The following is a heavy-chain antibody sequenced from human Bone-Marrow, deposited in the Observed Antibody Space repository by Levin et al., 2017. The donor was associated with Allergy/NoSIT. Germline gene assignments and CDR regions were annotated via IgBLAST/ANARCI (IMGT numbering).Heavy chain of an antibody. CDR2: IYSGGGT. J-gene: IGHJ4*02. CDR1: GLTVSNNY. V-gene: IGHV3-53*01. Sequence: RGESLKISCAASGLTVSNNYMSWVRQAPGKGLEWVALIYSGGGTYYADSVKGRFTISRDNSKNTLYLQMNSLRTEDTAVYHCARNIPVTDLGFWGRGTLVTVSS. D-gene: IGHD1-14*01. CDR3: ARNIPVTDLGF.